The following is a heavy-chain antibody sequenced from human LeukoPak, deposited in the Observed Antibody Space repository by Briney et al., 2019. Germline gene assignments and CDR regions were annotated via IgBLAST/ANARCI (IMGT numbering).Heavy chain of an antibody. CDR2: VRQEGVEK. CDR1: GFTFSHDW. V-gene: IGHV3-7*01. CDR3: ADPGVGF. D-gene: IGHD2-8*01. Sequence: PGGSLRHSCAASGFTFSHDWMSWVRQAPWKGLEWLATVRQEGVEKYYVDSVKGRFTISRDNAKNLVYLQMNSLKTEDTAVYYCADPGVGFWGQGILVTVSS. J-gene: IGHJ4*02.